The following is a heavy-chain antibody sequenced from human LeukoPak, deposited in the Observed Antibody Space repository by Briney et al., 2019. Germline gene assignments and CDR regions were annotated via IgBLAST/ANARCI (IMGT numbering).Heavy chain of an antibody. CDR2: ISSSSSYI. CDR1: GFTFSSYS. J-gene: IGHJ4*02. V-gene: IGHV3-21*01. Sequence: GGSLRLSCAASGFTFSSYSMNWVRQAPGEGLEWVSSISSSSSYIYYADSVKGRFTISRDNAKNSLYLQMNSLRAEDTAVYYCARDRRLRDFDYWGQGTLVTVSS. D-gene: IGHD5-18*01. CDR3: ARDRRLRDFDY.